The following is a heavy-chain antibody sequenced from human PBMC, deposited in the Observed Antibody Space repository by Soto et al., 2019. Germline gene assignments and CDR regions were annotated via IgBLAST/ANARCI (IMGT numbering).Heavy chain of an antibody. V-gene: IGHV4-4*02. CDR3: ARYDYGSENVNNIDY. CDR1: GDSISSMNW. Sequence: PSETLSLTCAVSGDSISSMNWWSWVRQPPGKGLEWIGEIHHSGSTNYNPSLKSRVTISVEKSKNQFSLKLSSLTAADRAVYYFARYDYGSENVNNIDYWGQGILVTVSS. J-gene: IGHJ4*02. D-gene: IGHD3-10*01. CDR2: IHHSGST.